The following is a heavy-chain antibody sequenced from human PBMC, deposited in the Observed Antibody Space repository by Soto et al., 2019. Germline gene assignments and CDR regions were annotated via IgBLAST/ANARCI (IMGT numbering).Heavy chain of an antibody. CDR3: TKEGAFSGWFDS. D-gene: IGHD3-10*01. V-gene: IGHV4-59*01. CDR2: IYYSGST. CDR1: SGSINNYY. J-gene: IGHJ5*01. Sequence: QVELQESGPGLVKPSETLSLTCTVSSGSINNYYWSWIRQPPGRGLEWIGYIYYSGSTAYNPSLKSRVTLSLDTSKNQFSLKLTSVTAADTAVYYCTKEGAFSGWFDSWGPGTLVTVSS.